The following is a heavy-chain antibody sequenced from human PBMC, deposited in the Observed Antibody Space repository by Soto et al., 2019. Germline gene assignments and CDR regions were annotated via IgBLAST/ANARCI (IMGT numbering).Heavy chain of an antibody. D-gene: IGHD6-13*01. CDR1: GYTFTSYG. J-gene: IGHJ4*02. CDR3: ARDPPTIASAGREDY. Sequence: QVQLVQSGAEVKKPGASVKVSCKASGYTFTSYGISWVRQAPGQGLEWMGWISAYNGNTNYAQKLQGRVTMTTDTATSTGYMELRSLRSDDTAAYYCARDPPTIASAGREDYWGQGPLVTVSS. V-gene: IGHV1-18*01. CDR2: ISAYNGNT.